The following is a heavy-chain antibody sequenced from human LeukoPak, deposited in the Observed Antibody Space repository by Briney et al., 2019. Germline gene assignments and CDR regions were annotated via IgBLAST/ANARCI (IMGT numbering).Heavy chain of an antibody. CDR1: GLTFSSYA. D-gene: IGHD3-9*01. Sequence: GXLRLSCAASGLTFSSYAMSWVRQAQGKGLEWVSAISGSGGSTYYGDSVKGRFTISRDNSKNTLYLQMNSLTAEDTSVYYCAKEDYDILTGYYNPAGYFQHWGQGTLVTVSS. V-gene: IGHV3-23*01. J-gene: IGHJ1*01. CDR2: ISGSGGST. CDR3: AKEDYDILTGYYNPAGYFQH.